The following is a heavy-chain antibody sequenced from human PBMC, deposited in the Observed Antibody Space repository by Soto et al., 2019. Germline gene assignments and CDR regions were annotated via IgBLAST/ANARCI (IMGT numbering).Heavy chain of an antibody. CDR2: MNPSSGNT. CDR3: ARGPYFYGMDV. CDR1: GYPFTSYD. Sequence: ASVKVSCKDSGYPFTSYDINWVRQATGQGLEWMGWMNPSSGNTGYTQKFQGRVTMTRNTSVSTAYMELSSLRSDDTAVYYCARGPYFYGMDVWGQGTTVTVSS. V-gene: IGHV1-8*01. J-gene: IGHJ6*02.